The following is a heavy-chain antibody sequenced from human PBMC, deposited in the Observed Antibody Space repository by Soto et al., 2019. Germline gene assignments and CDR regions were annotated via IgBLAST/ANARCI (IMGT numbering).Heavy chain of an antibody. D-gene: IGHD6-13*01. CDR2: IYYSGST. J-gene: IGHJ5*02. V-gene: IGHV4-59*01. CDR3: ARFHSSSWYDNWFDP. Sequence: SETLSLTCTVSGGSISSYYWSWIRQPPGKGLEWIGYIYYSGSTNYNPSLKSRVTISVDTSKNQFSLKLGSVTAADTAVYYCARFHSSSWYDNWFDPWGQGTLVTVSS. CDR1: GGSISSYY.